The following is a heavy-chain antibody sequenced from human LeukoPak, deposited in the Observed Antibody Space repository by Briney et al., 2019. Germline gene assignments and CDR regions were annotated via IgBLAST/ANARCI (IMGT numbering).Heavy chain of an antibody. CDR3: ASPYCSGGSCDDVFDI. Sequence: ASVKVSCKASGYTFTGYHMHWVRQAPGQGLEWMGRINPNSGDTNYAQKFQGRVTMTRDTSTSTVYMELSSLRSEDTAVYYCASPYCSGGSCDDVFDIWGQGTMVTVSS. CDR1: GYTFTGYH. V-gene: IGHV1-2*06. D-gene: IGHD2-15*01. CDR2: INPNSGDT. J-gene: IGHJ3*02.